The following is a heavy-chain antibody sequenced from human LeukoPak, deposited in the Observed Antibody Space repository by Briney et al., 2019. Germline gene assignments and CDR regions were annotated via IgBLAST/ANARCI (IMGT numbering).Heavy chain of an antibody. V-gene: IGHV5-51*01. CDR1: GYRFTNYW. J-gene: IGHJ4*02. D-gene: IGHD3-22*01. Sequence: GESLKISCKGSGYRFTNYWIGWVRQMPGKGLELMGSIYPGDSDIRYSPSFQGQVTIPADKSFTTAYLQWRSLKASDTAIYYCTRQGVYYSDSSAFYYWGQGTRVTVSS. CDR2: IYPGDSDI. CDR3: TRQGVYYSDSSAFYY.